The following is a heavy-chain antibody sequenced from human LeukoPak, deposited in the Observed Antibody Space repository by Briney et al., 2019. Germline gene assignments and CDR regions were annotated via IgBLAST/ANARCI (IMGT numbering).Heavy chain of an antibody. Sequence: GASVKVSCKASGYSFSIFGVTWVRQAPGQGLEWMGSISAYNGKTNYVQKFQGRVTMTTDTTTSTAYMELSSLRSEDTAVYCCASDIAADGQHWGQGTLVTVSS. CDR1: GYSFSIFG. J-gene: IGHJ4*02. CDR3: ASDIAADGQH. CDR2: ISAYNGKT. D-gene: IGHD6-13*01. V-gene: IGHV1-18*01.